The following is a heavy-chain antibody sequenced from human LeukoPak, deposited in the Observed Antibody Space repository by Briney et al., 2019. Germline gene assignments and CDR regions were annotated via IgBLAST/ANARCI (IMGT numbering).Heavy chain of an antibody. Sequence: SETLSLTCTVSGGSISSYYWSWIRQPPGKGLEWIGYIYYSGSTNYYPSLKSRVTISVDTSKNQFSLKLSSVTAADTAVYYCARGRDTAMVTDAFDIWGQGTMVTVSS. D-gene: IGHD5-18*01. CDR3: ARGRDTAMVTDAFDI. CDR1: GGSISSYY. CDR2: IYYSGST. V-gene: IGHV4-59*01. J-gene: IGHJ3*02.